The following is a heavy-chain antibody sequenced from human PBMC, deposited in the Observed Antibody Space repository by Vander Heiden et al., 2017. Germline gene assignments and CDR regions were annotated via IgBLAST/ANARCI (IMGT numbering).Heavy chain of an antibody. CDR1: GGSFSGYS. V-gene: IGHV4-34*01. J-gene: IGHJ5*02. D-gene: IGHD2-15*01. CDR2: INHSGST. CDR3: ARGSVVVAATPAYGWFDP. Sequence: QVQLQQCGAGLLKPSETLSLTCAVYGGSFSGYSWRWIRQPPGKGLEWIGEINHSGSTNYNPSLKSRVTISVDTSKNQFSLKLSSVTAADTAVYYCARGSVVVAATPAYGWFDPWGQGTLVTVSS.